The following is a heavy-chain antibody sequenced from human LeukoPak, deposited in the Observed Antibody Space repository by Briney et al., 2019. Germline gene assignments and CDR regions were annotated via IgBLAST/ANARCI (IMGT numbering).Heavy chain of an antibody. V-gene: IGHV3-23*01. CDR2: ISGSGGST. CDR1: GFTFSSYA. D-gene: IGHD4-17*01. CDR3: TTYTVTPRHFDY. Sequence: GGSLRLSCAASGFTFSSYAMSWVRQAPGKGLEWVSAISGSGGSTYYADSVKGRFTISRDNSKNTLYLQLNSLTAEDTAIYYCTTYTVTPRHFDYWGQGTLVIVSS. J-gene: IGHJ4*02.